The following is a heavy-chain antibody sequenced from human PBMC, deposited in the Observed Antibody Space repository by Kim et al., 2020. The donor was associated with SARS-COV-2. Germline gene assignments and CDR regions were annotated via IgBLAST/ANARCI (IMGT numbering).Heavy chain of an antibody. CDR3: ARGDEKYDFWSGYYDPSSYYYGMDV. Sequence: GGSLRLSCAASGFTFSSYGMHWVRQAPGKGLEWVAVIWYDGSNKYYADSVKGRFTISRDNSKNTLYLQMNSLRAEDTAVYYCARGDEKYDFWSGYYDPSSYYYGMDVWGQGTTVTVSS. CDR1: GFTFSSYG. CDR2: IWYDGSNK. J-gene: IGHJ6*02. D-gene: IGHD3-3*01. V-gene: IGHV3-33*01.